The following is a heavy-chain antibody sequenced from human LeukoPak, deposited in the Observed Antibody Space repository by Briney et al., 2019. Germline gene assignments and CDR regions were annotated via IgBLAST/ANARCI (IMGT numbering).Heavy chain of an antibody. J-gene: IGHJ5*01. Sequence: GGSLRLSCVASGFTFRNYWMHWVRQAPGKGLVWVSRIDRGGTTTNYADSVKGRFTISRDNAKNTLYLEMNSLRAEDTAVYYCVRQAGVSWGQGTLVTVSP. V-gene: IGHV3-74*01. CDR1: GFTFRNYW. D-gene: IGHD6-19*01. CDR2: IDRGGTTT. CDR3: VRQAGVS.